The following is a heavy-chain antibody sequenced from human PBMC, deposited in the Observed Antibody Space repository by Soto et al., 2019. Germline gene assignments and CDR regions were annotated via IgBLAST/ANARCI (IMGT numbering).Heavy chain of an antibody. Sequence: QVQLVESGADVGQPASSVRLSCAASGFTFSSYGINWVRQAPGKGLEWVGVIFPDGKNKYYADSVEGRFTITRDNSKNTLYLQMNSLRAEDTAVYYCVRDRASHDPIDYWGQGTLVTVSS. J-gene: IGHJ4*02. CDR2: IFPDGKNK. CDR3: VRDRASHDPIDY. V-gene: IGHV3-33*04. CDR1: GFTFSSYG.